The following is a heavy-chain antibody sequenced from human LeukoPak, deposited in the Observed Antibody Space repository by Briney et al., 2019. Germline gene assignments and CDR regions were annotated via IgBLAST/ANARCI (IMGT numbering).Heavy chain of an antibody. J-gene: IGHJ4*02. CDR1: GFSCSTYT. CDR3: AKGRQTGDYFTSDF. Sequence: PGGSLRLSCAASGFSCSTYTMNWVRQAPGKGLEWVSAINGRGDSTFYADSVKGQFTISRDNSKSTVYLQMNSLRADDTAVYYCAKGRQTGDYFTSDFWGQGTLVTVSS. CDR2: INGRGDST. V-gene: IGHV3-23*01. D-gene: IGHD4-17*01.